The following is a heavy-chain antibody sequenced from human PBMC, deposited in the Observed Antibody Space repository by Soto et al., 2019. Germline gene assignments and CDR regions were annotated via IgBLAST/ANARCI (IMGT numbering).Heavy chain of an antibody. CDR1: GGSISSGDYY. CDR3: ARDSPPGGWFDP. V-gene: IGHV4-30-4*01. CDR2: IYYSGST. Sequence: SETLSLTCTVSGGSISSGDYYWSWIRQPPGKGLEWIGYIYYSGSTYYNPSLKSRVTISVDTSKNQFSLKLSSVTAADTAVYYCARDSPPGGWFDPWGQGTLVTVSS. J-gene: IGHJ5*02.